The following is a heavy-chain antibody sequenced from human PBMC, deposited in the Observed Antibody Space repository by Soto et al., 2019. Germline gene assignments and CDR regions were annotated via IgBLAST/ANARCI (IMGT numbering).Heavy chain of an antibody. CDR2: ISGSGSAT. Sequence: GGSLSLSCEASGFSFSSSAMNWVRQAPGKGLEWISVISGSGSATYFADSVKGRFTISRDNSKNTLYLQMNSLRAEDTAVYYCANSPYSSAYVDYWGQGTLVTVSS. CDR3: ANSPYSSAYVDY. V-gene: IGHV3-23*01. CDR1: GFSFSSSA. D-gene: IGHD5-18*01. J-gene: IGHJ4*02.